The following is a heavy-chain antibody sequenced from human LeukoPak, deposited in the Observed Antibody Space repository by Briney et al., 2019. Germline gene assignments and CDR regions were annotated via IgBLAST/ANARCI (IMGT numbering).Heavy chain of an antibody. CDR1: GFSFSIYA. D-gene: IGHD3-3*01. V-gene: IGHV3-23*01. CDR2: ISGSGGST. Sequence: GGSLRLSCAASGFSFSIYAMSWVRQAPGKGLEWVSAISGSGGSTYYAGSVKGRFTISRDNAKNSLYLQMNSLRAEDTAVYYCASRAYDFWSGSREDIDYWGQGTLVTVSS. CDR3: ASRAYDFWSGSREDIDY. J-gene: IGHJ4*02.